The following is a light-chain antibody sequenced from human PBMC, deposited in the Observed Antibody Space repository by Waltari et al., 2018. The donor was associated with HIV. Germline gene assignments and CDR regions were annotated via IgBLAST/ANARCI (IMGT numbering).Light chain of an antibody. V-gene: IGLV1-40*01. J-gene: IGLJ2*01. Sequence: QSVLTQPPSVSGAPGQRVTISGTGSNSNIGAGQDAPWYQPLPGSAPKLIMFDNRKLPSGVPDRFSGSKSGTSASLVITGLQAADEAVYYCQSYDNSLSNVVFGGGTKLIVL. CDR3: QSYDNSLSNVV. CDR1: NSNIGAGQD. CDR2: DNR.